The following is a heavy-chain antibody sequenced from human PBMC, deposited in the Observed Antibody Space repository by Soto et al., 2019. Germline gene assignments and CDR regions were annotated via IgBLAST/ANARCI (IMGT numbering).Heavy chain of an antibody. CDR3: ARFNYLVNWFDP. V-gene: IGHV4-59*01. D-gene: IGHD1-7*01. Sequence: PSETLSLTCTVSGGSISSYYWSWIRQPPGKGLEWIGYIYYSGSTNYNPSLKSRVAISVDTSKNQFSLKLSSVTAADTAVYYCARFNYLVNWFDPWGQGTLVTVSS. CDR2: IYYSGST. J-gene: IGHJ5*02. CDR1: GGSISSYY.